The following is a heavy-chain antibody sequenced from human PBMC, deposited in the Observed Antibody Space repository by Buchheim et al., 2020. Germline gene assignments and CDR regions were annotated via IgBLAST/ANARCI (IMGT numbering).Heavy chain of an antibody. CDR3: AREDVAVAARKYYFDS. Sequence: QVQLVQSGAEVKKPGASVKVSCKTSGYTFTNYYMHWVRQAPGQGLEWMGIINPSVGSTSYAQKFQGRFNMIRDKSNSDVHLELSSLRSEDTAVYYCAREDVAVAARKYYFDSWGQGTL. CDR1: GYTFTNYY. CDR2: INPSVGST. J-gene: IGHJ4*02. D-gene: IGHD2-15*01. V-gene: IGHV1-46*03.